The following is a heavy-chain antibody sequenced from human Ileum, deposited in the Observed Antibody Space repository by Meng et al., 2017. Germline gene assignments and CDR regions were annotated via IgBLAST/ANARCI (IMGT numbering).Heavy chain of an antibody. Sequence: QLQLLQSGSELKNPGSSVKVSCKASGYTFTTYAMNWVRQAPGQGLEWMGWINTNSGNPTYAQGFTGRFVFSLDTSVSTAYLQISSLKAEDTAVYYCARRDNQGPGFGVDYWGQGTLVTVSS. CDR3: ARRDNQGPGFGVDY. CDR1: GYTFTTYA. D-gene: IGHD3-10*01. CDR2: INTNSGNP. V-gene: IGHV7-4-1*02. J-gene: IGHJ4*02.